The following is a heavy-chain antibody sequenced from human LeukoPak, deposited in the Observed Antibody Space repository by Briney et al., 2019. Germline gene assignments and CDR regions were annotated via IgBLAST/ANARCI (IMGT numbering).Heavy chain of an antibody. J-gene: IGHJ4*02. CDR3: ARISYSSGWQIDY. CDR2: TYHSGST. D-gene: IGHD6-19*01. Sequence: PSETLSLTCAVSGGSISSSNWWSWVRQPPGKGLEWIGETYHSGSTNYNPSLKSRVTISVDKSKNQFSLKLSSVTAADTAVYYCARISYSSGWQIDYWGQGTLVTVSS. V-gene: IGHV4-4*02. CDR1: GGSISSSNW.